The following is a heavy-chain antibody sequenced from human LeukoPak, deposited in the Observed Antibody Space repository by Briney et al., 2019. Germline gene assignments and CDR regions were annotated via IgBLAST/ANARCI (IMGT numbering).Heavy chain of an antibody. CDR2: ISSGSSTL. J-gene: IGHJ4*02. V-gene: IGHV3-48*01. CDR1: GPTLSNYN. Sequence: GGSLRLSCAASGPTLSNYNMKSVRQPPGEGRECVSYISSGSSTLYYADAVRGRFTIARDNAKYSLYLKMYTLGAEDTALYYCARSGIWWLFDYWGQGTLVTVSS. CDR3: ARSGIWWLFDY. D-gene: IGHD5-12*01.